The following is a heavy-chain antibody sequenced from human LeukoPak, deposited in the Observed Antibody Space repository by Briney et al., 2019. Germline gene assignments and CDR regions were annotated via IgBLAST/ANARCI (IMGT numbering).Heavy chain of an antibody. CDR1: GGTFSSHA. CDR3: ARDSTWMVPAATTPGFDY. V-gene: IGHV1-69*05. Sequence: SVKVSCKASGGTFSSHAISWVRQAPGQGLEWMGRIIPIFGTANYAQKFQGRVTITTDESTSTAYMELSSLRSEDTAVYYCARDSTWMVPAATTPGFDYWGQGTLVTVSS. D-gene: IGHD2-2*01. J-gene: IGHJ4*02. CDR2: IIPIFGTA.